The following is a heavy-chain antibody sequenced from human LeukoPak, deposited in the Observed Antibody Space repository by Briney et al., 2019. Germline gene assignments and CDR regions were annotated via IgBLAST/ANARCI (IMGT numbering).Heavy chain of an antibody. J-gene: IGHJ5*02. CDR1: GYTFTSYA. CDR3: ATSPYDISWSA. CDR2: INTNTGNP. Sequence: ASVKVSCKASGYTFTSYAMNRVRQAPGQGVEWMGWINTNTGNPTYAQGFTGRFVFSLDTSVSTAYLQISSLKAEDTAVYYCATSPYDISWSAWGQGTLVTVSS. V-gene: IGHV7-4-1*02. D-gene: IGHD3-9*01.